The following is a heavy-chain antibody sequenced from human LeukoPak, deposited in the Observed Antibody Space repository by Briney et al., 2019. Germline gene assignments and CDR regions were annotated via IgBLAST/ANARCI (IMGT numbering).Heavy chain of an antibody. CDR3: ARVRRAGLFDY. Sequence: QPGGSLRLSCAASGFTFSSYSMNWVRQAPGKGLEWVSYISSSSSTIYYADSVKGRFTISRDNAKNSLYLQMNSLRAEDTAVYYCARVRRAGLFDYWGQGTLVTVSS. CDR1: GFTFSSYS. J-gene: IGHJ4*02. CDR2: ISSSSSTI. D-gene: IGHD6-19*01. V-gene: IGHV3-48*01.